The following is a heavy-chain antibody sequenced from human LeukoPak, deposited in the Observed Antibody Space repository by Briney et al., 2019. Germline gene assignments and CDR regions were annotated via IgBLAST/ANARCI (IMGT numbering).Heavy chain of an antibody. Sequence: PGGSLRLSCAASGFTFSSYSMNWVRQAPGKGLEWVSYISSSSSTIYYADSVKGRFTISRDNAKNSLYLQMNSLRDEDTAVYYCARYGAPEDYHGMDVWGQGTTVTVSS. CDR1: GFTFSSYS. J-gene: IGHJ6*02. CDR3: ARYGAPEDYHGMDV. D-gene: IGHD4/OR15-4a*01. V-gene: IGHV3-48*02. CDR2: ISSSSSTI.